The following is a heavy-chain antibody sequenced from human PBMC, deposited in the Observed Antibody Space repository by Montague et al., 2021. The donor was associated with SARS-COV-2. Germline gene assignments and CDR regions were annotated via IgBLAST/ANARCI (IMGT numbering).Heavy chain of an antibody. D-gene: IGHD3-10*01. CDR2: VNSNGDT. CDR3: ARLRDGVEPSPILGPGPFYYYYYIDV. CDR1: GGSLSAYY. Sequence: SETLSLTCAVHGGSLSAYYWIWARQSPGKGLEWIGEVNSNGDTKYSTSLKSRVAISIDTSKNQSSLKLTSATAPDTAVYYCARLRDGVEPSPILGPGPFYYYYYIDVWGKGTAVTVSS. V-gene: IGHV4-34*01. J-gene: IGHJ6*03.